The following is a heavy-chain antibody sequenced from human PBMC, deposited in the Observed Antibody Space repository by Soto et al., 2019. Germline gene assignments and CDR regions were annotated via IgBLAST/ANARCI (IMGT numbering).Heavy chain of an antibody. J-gene: IGHJ4*02. Sequence: ASVKVSCKASGYTFTNSAIHWVRQAPGQRPEWMGWINVDKGNTKHSQKFQGRVTITRDAYASRAYMELSSLRSEDTAVYYCARDPAAAAYYFDSWGQGTLVTVSS. CDR1: GYTFTNSA. CDR3: ARDPAAAAYYFDS. V-gene: IGHV1-3*01. D-gene: IGHD6-13*01. CDR2: INVDKGNT.